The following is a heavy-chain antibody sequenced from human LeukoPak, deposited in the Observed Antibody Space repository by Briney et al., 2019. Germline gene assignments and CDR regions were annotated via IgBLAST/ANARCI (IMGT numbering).Heavy chain of an antibody. V-gene: IGHV3-33*06. Sequence: QPGWSLRLSCAASGFTFSSYGMHWVRQAPGRGLEWVAIIWYDGSNKYYPDSVKGRFTISRDNSKNTLYLQMNSLGAEDTAVYYCAKDAGYGSYWLDYWGQGTLVTVSS. CDR3: AKDAGYGSYWLDY. CDR2: IWYDGSNK. D-gene: IGHD1-26*01. J-gene: IGHJ4*02. CDR1: GFTFSSYG.